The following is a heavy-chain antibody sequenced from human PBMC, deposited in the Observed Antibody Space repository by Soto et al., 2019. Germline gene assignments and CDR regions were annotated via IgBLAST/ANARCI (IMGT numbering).Heavy chain of an antibody. Sequence: GESLKISCKGSGYSFTSYWIGWVRQMPGKGLEWMGIIYPGDSDTRYSPSFQGQVTISADKSISTAYLQWGSLKASDTAMYYCARLGGGSYYYYYGMDVWGQGTTVTVSS. CDR1: GYSFTSYW. CDR3: ARLGGGSYYYYYGMDV. V-gene: IGHV5-51*01. CDR2: IYPGDSDT. D-gene: IGHD1-26*01. J-gene: IGHJ6*02.